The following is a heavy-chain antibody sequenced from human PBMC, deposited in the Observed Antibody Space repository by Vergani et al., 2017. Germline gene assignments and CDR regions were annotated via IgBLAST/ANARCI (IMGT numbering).Heavy chain of an antibody. CDR3: ARQGGLRIPTFYFDH. CDR2: IYYSGST. Sequence: QVQLQESGPGLVKPSETLSLTCTVSNDSVSNTFYYWGWIRQTPGKGLEWIGSIYYSGSTYYNPSLESRVTMSVDTSKNEFSLRMTSVTAADSALYFCARQGGLRIPTFYFDHWGQGVLITVSS. D-gene: IGHD2/OR15-2a*01. CDR1: NDSVSNTFYY. J-gene: IGHJ4*02. V-gene: IGHV4-39*01.